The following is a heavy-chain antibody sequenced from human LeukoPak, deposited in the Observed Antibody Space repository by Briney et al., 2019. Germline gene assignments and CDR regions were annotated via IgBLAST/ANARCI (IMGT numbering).Heavy chain of an antibody. V-gene: IGHV3-23*01. Sequence: GGSLRLSCAASGFTFSSYAMSWVRQAPGKGLEWVSTVSGAGGSTYYADSVKGRFTISRDSSKNTLYLQMNSLRAEDTAVYYCASGGGGTWFDPWGQGTLLTVSS. CDR3: ASGGGGTWFDP. J-gene: IGHJ5*02. D-gene: IGHD3-3*01. CDR1: GFTFSSYA. CDR2: VSGAGGST.